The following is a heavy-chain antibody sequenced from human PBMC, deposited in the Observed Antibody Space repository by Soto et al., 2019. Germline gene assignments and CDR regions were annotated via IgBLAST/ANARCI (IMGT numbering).Heavy chain of an antibody. CDR2: VYYTGNT. Sequence: QVQLQESGPGLVRPSETLSLTCTVSGGSISTSSWNWIRQAPGKGLEWIGCVYYTGNTNYNPSLKSRVTMSLDTSKNQFSLKLSYVDDADTAVYYCARRVQNNTVITQDNWFATGGQGTRVTVSS. CDR3: ARRVQNNTVITQDNWFAT. J-gene: IGHJ5*02. D-gene: IGHD3-10*01. V-gene: IGHV4-59*08. CDR1: GGSISTSS.